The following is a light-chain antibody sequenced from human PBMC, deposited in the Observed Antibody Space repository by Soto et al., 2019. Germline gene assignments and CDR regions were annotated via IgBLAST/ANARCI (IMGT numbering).Light chain of an antibody. J-gene: IGLJ2*01. Sequence: QSALTQPASVSGSPGQSITISCTGTSSDVGGYNYVSWYQQHPGKAPKLMIFDVSDRPSGVSDRFSGYKSGNTASLTISGLQAEDEADYYCSSYARSSPVVFGGGTKLTVL. V-gene: IGLV2-14*01. CDR2: DVS. CDR1: SSDVGGYNY. CDR3: SSYARSSPVV.